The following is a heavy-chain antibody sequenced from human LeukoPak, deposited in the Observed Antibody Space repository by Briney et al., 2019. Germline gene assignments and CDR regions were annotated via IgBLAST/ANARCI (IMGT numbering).Heavy chain of an antibody. CDR2: ITKRGSA. V-gene: IGHV3-23*01. J-gene: IGHJ4*02. D-gene: IGHD3-10*01. CDR1: GFTFKSYA. CDR3: AKGYFGSGSYYNPYFDY. Sequence: GGSLRLSCVASGFTFKSYAMNWVRQAPGKGLEWVSGITKRGSAHYGASVKGLFTISRDNSKSSLYLQMNTLSAEDTAVYYCAKGYFGSGSYYNPYFDYWGQGTLVTVSS.